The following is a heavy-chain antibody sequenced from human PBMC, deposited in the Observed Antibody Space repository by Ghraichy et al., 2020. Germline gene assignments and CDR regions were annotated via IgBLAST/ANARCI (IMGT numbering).Heavy chain of an antibody. D-gene: IGHD6-19*01. Sequence: SETLSLTCTVSGGSISSSSYYWGWIRQPPGKGLEWIGSIYYSGSTYYNPSLKSRVTISVDTSKNQFSLKLSSVAAADTAVYYCARQGEQWLVREQNYWGQGTLVTVSS. CDR3: ARQGEQWLVREQNY. CDR1: GGSISSSSYY. J-gene: IGHJ4*02. V-gene: IGHV4-39*01. CDR2: IYYSGST.